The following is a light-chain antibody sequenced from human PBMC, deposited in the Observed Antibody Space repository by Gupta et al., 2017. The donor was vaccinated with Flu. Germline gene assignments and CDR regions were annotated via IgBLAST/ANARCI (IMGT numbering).Light chain of an antibody. V-gene: IGLV1-40*01. CDR3: QSYDRSLSGSV. Sequence: SNIGAGNDVHLYQQLPGTSPKLLIYGDINRPSGGPDRFSGSKSGTSASLAITGLQAEDEAEYYCQSYDRSLSGSVFGGGTKLTVL. CDR2: GDI. CDR1: SNIGAGND. J-gene: IGLJ2*01.